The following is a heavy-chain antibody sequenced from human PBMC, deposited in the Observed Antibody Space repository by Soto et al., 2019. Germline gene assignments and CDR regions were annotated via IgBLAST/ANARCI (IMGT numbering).Heavy chain of an antibody. CDR1: GGTFSSYT. CDR3: AGCGGDRYRFAY. J-gene: IGHJ4*02. V-gene: IGHV1-69*02. D-gene: IGHD2-21*02. Sequence: SVKVSCKASGGTFSSYTISWVRQAPGQGLEWMGRIIPILGIANYAQKFQGRVTITADKSTSTAYMELSSLRSEDTAVYYCAGCGGDRYRFAYWGQGSLVTVSS. CDR2: IIPILGIA.